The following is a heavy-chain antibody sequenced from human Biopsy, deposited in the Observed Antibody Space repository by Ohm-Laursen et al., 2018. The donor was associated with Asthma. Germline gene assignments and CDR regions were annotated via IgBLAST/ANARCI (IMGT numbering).Heavy chain of an antibody. Sequence: SLRLSCAASGFTFGDYWMSWVRQVPGKGLEWVANIKHDGSEKNHVDSLKGRFTISGDNAKNSLYLQMNSLRTEDTGVYYCAKTLHNTSGQEVGGMDVWGQGTTVTVSS. D-gene: IGHD2-2*01. CDR1: GFTFGDYW. V-gene: IGHV3-7*01. J-gene: IGHJ6*02. CDR2: IKHDGSEK. CDR3: AKTLHNTSGQEVGGMDV.